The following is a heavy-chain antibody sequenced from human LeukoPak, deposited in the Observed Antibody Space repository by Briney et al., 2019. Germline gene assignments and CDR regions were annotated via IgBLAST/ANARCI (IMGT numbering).Heavy chain of an antibody. Sequence: PGRSLRLSCAASGFTFSSYAMHWVRQAPGKGLEWVAVISYDGSNKYYADSVKGRFTISRDNSKNTLYLQMNSLRAEDTAVYYCARDGDGYNWPGALGFDYWGQGTLVTVSS. J-gene: IGHJ4*02. V-gene: IGHV3-30-3*01. D-gene: IGHD5-24*01. CDR2: ISYDGSNK. CDR1: GFTFSSYA. CDR3: ARDGDGYNWPGALGFDY.